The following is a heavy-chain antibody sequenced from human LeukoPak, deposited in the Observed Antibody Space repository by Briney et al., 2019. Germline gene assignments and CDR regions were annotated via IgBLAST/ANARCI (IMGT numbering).Heavy chain of an antibody. Sequence: SETLSLTCTVSGGSISSSSYYWGWIRQPPGKGLEWIGSLYYSGSTYYNPSLKSRVTISVDTSKNQFSLKVTSVTATDTAVYYCARGYGSGSYYPFDYWGQGTLVTASS. J-gene: IGHJ4*02. CDR3: ARGYGSGSYYPFDY. CDR2: LYYSGST. V-gene: IGHV4-39*01. CDR1: GGSISSSSYY. D-gene: IGHD3-10*01.